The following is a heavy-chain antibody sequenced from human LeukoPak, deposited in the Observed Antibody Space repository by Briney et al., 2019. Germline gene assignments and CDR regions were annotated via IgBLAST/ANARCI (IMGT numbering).Heavy chain of an antibody. J-gene: IGHJ4*02. CDR1: GGSISSTSYY. V-gene: IGHV4-39*07. D-gene: IGHD1-26*01. CDR2: IYSSGTT. CDR3: AREARGGSTYFDN. Sequence: SETLSLTCTVSGGSISSTSYYWGWIRQPPGKRLEWIGRIYSSGTTNYNLSLKSRVTMSLDTSKNQFSLSLTSVTAADTAVYYCAREARGGSTYFDNWGQGTLVTVSS.